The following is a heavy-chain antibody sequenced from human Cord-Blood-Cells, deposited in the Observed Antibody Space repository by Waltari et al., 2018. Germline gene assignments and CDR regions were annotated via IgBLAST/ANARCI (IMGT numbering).Heavy chain of an antibody. Sequence: QVQLVQSGAEVKKPGASVKVSCKASGYTFTGYYMPWVRQAPGQGLEWMGWINPNSGGTNYAQKFQGRVTTTRDTSISTAYMELSRLRSDDTAVYYCARDEGANYDSSGYFDYWGQGTLVTVSS. D-gene: IGHD3-22*01. J-gene: IGHJ4*02. V-gene: IGHV1-2*02. CDR2: INPNSGGT. CDR3: ARDEGANYDSSGYFDY. CDR1: GYTFTGYY.